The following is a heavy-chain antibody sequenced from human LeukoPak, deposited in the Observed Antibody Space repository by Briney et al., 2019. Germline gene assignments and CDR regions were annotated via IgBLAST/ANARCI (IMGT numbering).Heavy chain of an antibody. D-gene: IGHD3/OR15-3a*01. V-gene: IGHV1-2*02. Sequence: GASVKVSSKASGYTFTGYYMHWVRQAPGQGLEWMGWINPNNGATNYAQKFRGGVTMTRDTSINTAYMEVSGLRSDDTAVYYCARDRNVDSTTYYFEYWGQGTLVTVSS. CDR1: GYTFTGYY. J-gene: IGHJ4*02. CDR3: ARDRNVDSTTYYFEY. CDR2: INPNNGAT.